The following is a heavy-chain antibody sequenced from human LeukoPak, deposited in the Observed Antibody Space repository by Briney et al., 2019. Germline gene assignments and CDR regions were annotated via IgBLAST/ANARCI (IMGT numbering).Heavy chain of an antibody. D-gene: IGHD3-10*01. CDR2: ISSSGNTI. V-gene: IGHV3-48*03. CDR1: GFTFSSYE. Sequence: PGGSLRLSCAASGFTFSSYEMNWVRQAPGKGLEWVSYISSSGNTIYYADSVKGRFTISRDNAKNSLYLQMNSLTAEDTAVYYCAGPQGVIIPPDAFDIWGQGTMVTVSS. CDR3: AGPQGVIIPPDAFDI. J-gene: IGHJ3*02.